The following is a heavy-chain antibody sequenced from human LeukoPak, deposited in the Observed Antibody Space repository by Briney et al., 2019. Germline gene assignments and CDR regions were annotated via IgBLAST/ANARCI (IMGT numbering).Heavy chain of an antibody. CDR2: MNPHSDNT. CDR3: ARGRTSLVRTIGGMDV. CDR1: GYTFTNYD. D-gene: IGHD3-10*01. J-gene: IGHJ6*02. V-gene: IGHV1-8*01. Sequence: GASVKVSCKASGYTFTNYDIHWVRQAPGQGLEWMGWMNPHSDNTAYAQKFQGRVTMTRNTFISTAYMELTSLRSEDTAVYYCARGRTSLVRTIGGMDVWGQGTTVTVSS.